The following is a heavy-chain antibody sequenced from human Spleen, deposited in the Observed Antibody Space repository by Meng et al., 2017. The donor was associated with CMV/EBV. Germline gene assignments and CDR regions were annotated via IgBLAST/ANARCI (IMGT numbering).Heavy chain of an antibody. CDR3: ARGWRGDFWSGYLRTLDF. CDR2: ISSGSTYI. V-gene: IGHV3-21*01. J-gene: IGHJ4*02. Sequence: GESLKISCAASGFIFGTYNMYWVRQAPGKGLEWVSVISSGSTYIYYADSMKGRFTVSRDNAKNSLYLQMDSLRGEDMAVYYCARGWRGDFWSGYLRTLDFWGQGTLVTVSS. D-gene: IGHD3-3*01. CDR1: GFIFGTYN.